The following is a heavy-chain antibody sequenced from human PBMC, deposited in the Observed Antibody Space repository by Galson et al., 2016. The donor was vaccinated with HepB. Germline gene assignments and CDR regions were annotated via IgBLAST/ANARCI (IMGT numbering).Heavy chain of an antibody. D-gene: IGHD6-25*01. CDR2: TSTNNGYA. V-gene: IGHV1-18*01. Sequence: SVKVSCKASGYTFTNYGISWVRQAPGQGLEWMGWTSTNNGYAIYARKLQGRVTMTTDTSTTTVFMELRTLTSDDTAVYYCARNISGWTALFDPWGQGTLVTVSS. CDR3: ARNISGWTALFDP. J-gene: IGHJ5*02. CDR1: GYTFTNYG.